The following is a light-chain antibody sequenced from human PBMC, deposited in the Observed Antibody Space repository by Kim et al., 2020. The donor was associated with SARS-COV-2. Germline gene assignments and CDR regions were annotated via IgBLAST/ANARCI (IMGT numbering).Light chain of an antibody. Sequence: SASGGDRVTNLCRASQDIGNCLAWYQQKPERASSLLIYAASILQGGVPSVFSGCGSETEFTLTISCVQPEDFATYYCQQLRSYPYIFGQGPKLDI. V-gene: IGKV1-9*01. CDR2: AAS. CDR1: QDIGNC. J-gene: IGKJ2*01. CDR3: QQLRSYPYI.